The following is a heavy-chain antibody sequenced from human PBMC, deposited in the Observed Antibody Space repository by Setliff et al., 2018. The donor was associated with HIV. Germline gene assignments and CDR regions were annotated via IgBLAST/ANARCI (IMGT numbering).Heavy chain of an antibody. CDR2: IHHSGST. CDR3: AREDSDGYVDI. D-gene: IGHD2-21*01. J-gene: IGHJ4*02. CDR1: GGSFSAYY. Sequence: PSETLSLTCAVYGGSFSAYYWSWIRQPPGKGLEWIGEIHHSGSTNYNPSLKSRVTISVHTSKKHFSLKLTSVTAADTAMYYCAREDSDGYVDIWGQGTLVTVSS. V-gene: IGHV4-34*01.